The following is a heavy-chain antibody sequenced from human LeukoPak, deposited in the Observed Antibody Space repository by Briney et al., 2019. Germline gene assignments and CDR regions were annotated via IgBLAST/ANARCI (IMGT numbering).Heavy chain of an antibody. D-gene: IGHD6-13*01. J-gene: IGHJ4*02. CDR3: ARGWGSSWYYFDY. CDR1: GGPISSFY. CDR2: IYTSGST. Sequence: SETLSLTCTVSGGPISSFYWTWIRQPAEKGLEWIGRIYTSGSTSYNPSLKSRVTMSVDTSKNQFSLKLTSVTAADTAIYYCARGWGSSWYYFDYWDQGIQVIVSS. V-gene: IGHV4-4*07.